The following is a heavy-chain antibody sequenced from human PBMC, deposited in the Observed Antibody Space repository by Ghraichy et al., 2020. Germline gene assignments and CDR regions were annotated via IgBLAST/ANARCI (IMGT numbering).Heavy chain of an antibody. V-gene: IGHV4-39*01. Sequence: SQTLSLTCTVSGGSISRSSTYYWGWVRQPPGKGLEWIGSTYYSGATYYSPSLKSRVTISVDTSKNQFSLRLNSVTAADTAVYYCATYGAIPDNWLDPWGQGTLVTVSS. CDR2: TYYSGAT. CDR3: ATYGAIPDNWLDP. D-gene: IGHD4/OR15-4a*01. CDR1: GGSISRSSTYY. J-gene: IGHJ5*02.